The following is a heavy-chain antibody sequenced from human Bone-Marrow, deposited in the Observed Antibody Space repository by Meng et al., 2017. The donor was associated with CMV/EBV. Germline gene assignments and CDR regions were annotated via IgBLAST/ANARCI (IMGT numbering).Heavy chain of an antibody. J-gene: IGHJ4*02. CDR1: GFTFSSYA. CDR2: ISGPGGSI. CDR3: ARDRHSNNWYTIDY. D-gene: IGHD6-13*01. Sequence: GGSLRLSCAASGFTFSSYAMSWVRQAPGKGLEWVSSISGPGGSIWYAESMRGRFSVSRDNAKTSQYLQMNSLRAEDTGVYYCARDRHSNNWYTIDYWGQGTLVTVSS. V-gene: IGHV3-21*01.